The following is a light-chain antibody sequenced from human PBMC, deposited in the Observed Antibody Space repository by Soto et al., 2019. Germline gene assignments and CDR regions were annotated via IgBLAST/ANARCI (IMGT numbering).Light chain of an antibody. CDR1: SSDVGDYKF. V-gene: IGLV2-14*01. J-gene: IGLJ2*01. CDR2: EVS. CDR3: SSYITSPTPVV. Sequence: QSALTQPASVSGSPGQSITISCTGTSSDVGDYKFVSWYQQHPGKAPKLMIYEVSNRPSGVSNRFSGSKSGNTASLTISGLQAEDEAAYYCSSYITSPTPVVFGGGTKLTVL.